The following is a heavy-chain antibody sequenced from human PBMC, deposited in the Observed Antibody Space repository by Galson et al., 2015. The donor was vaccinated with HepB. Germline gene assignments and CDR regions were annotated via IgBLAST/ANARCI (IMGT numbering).Heavy chain of an antibody. D-gene: IGHD3-22*01. CDR3: ARGVSSSGYYYNIY. CDR2: ISYDGSNK. CDR1: GFTFSSYA. J-gene: IGHJ4*02. V-gene: IGHV3-30-3*01. Sequence: SLRLSCAASGFTFSSYAMHWVRQAPGKGLEWVAVISYDGSNKYYADSVKGRFTISRDNSKNTLYLQMNSLRAEDTAVYYCARGVSSSGYYYNIYWGQGTLVTVSS.